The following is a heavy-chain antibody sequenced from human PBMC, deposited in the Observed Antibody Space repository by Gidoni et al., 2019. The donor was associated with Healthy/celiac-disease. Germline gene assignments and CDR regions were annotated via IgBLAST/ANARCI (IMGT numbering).Heavy chain of an antibody. CDR1: GFTFSSYS. CDR3: ARDRPQYAFDI. Sequence: EVQLVESGGGLVKPGGSLRLSCAASGFTFSSYSMNWVLQAPGKGLEGCSSISSSSNYIYYEDSVKGRFTISRDNAKNALYLKMNSLRAEDTAVYYCARDRPQYAFDIWGQGTMVTVSS. J-gene: IGHJ3*02. V-gene: IGHV3-21*01. CDR2: ISSSSNYI.